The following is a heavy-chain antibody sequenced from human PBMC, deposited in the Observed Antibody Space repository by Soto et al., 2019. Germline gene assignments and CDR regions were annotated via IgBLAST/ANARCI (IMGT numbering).Heavy chain of an antibody. J-gene: IGHJ6*02. CDR2: ISSSGYI. CDR1: GFNFNSYT. V-gene: IGHV3-21*01. Sequence: GGSLRLSCAASGFNFNSYTINWVRQAPGKRLEWLSSISSSGYIFSTDSVRGRFTISRDNAKNSVHLQINSLRAEDTAVYFCARDCSGGSCYPGMDVWGQGTTVTVSS. D-gene: IGHD2-15*01. CDR3: ARDCSGGSCYPGMDV.